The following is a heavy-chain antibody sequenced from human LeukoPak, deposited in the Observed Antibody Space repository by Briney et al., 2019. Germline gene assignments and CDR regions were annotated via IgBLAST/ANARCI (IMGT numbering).Heavy chain of an antibody. CDR2: IYDIGST. CDR3: ARLGSFYYYMDV. Sequence: SETLSLTCTVSPDSVTDYYWSWIRQPVGKGLERIGYIYDIGSTNYSPSLQSRVTMSVDRSKNQFSLKLTSVTAADTAVYYCARLGSFYYYMDVWGKGTTVTVSS. CDR1: PDSVTDYY. D-gene: IGHD3-10*01. V-gene: IGHV4-4*07. J-gene: IGHJ6*03.